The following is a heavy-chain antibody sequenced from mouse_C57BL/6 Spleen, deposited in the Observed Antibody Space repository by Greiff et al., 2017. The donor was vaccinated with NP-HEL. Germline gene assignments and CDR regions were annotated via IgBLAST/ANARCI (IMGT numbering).Heavy chain of an antibody. CDR1: GYTFTSYW. Sequence: QVQLQQPGAELVKPGASVKLSCKASGYTFTSYWMHWVKQRPGQGLEWIGMIHPNSGSTNYNEKFKSKATLTVDKSSSTAYMQLSSLTSEDSAVYYCATHYDYDVGFAYWGQGTLVTVSA. D-gene: IGHD2-4*01. CDR3: ATHYDYDVGFAY. J-gene: IGHJ3*01. V-gene: IGHV1-64*01. CDR2: IHPNSGST.